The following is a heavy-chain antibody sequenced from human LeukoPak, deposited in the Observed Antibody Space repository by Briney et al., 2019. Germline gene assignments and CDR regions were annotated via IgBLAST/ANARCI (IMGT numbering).Heavy chain of an antibody. V-gene: IGHV3-30*03. Sequence: GGSLRLSCAASGFTFSSYGMHWVRQAPGKGLEWVAVISYDGSNKYYADSVKGRFTISRDNSKNTLYLQMNSLRAEDTAVYYCARLGSGSNYWGQGTLVTVSS. CDR2: ISYDGSNK. J-gene: IGHJ4*02. CDR3: ARLGSGSNY. D-gene: IGHD3-10*01. CDR1: GFTFSSYG.